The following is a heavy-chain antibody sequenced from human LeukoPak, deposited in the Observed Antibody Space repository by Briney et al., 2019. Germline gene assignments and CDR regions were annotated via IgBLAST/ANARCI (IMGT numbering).Heavy chain of an antibody. J-gene: IGHJ1*01. D-gene: IGHD1-14*01. CDR1: GYIFSIYA. CDR2: INPNTRNP. V-gene: IGHV7-4-1*02. CDR3: ARDYTIAVGTTTYLQH. Sequence: GASVKVSCKASGYIFSIYAMIWVRQAPGQGLELMGWINPNTRNPTYAQGFTGRFVFSLDTSVSTAYLQISSLKAEDTAVYYCARDYTIAVGTTTYLQHWGQGTLVTVSS.